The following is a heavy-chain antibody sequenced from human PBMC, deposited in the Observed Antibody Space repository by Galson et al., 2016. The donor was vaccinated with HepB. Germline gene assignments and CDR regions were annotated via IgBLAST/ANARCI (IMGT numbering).Heavy chain of an antibody. CDR1: GYTFVSYG. CDR2: ISGHYGNT. J-gene: IGHJ4*02. Sequence: SVKVSCKASGYTFVSYGMSWVRQAPGEGLEWMGWISGHYGNTQYAQTVQGRITMTTDKSTNTANMELKSLRTDDAAVYYCARAAGTETYYYWGQGTLVTVSS. CDR3: ARAAGTETYYY. D-gene: IGHD6-13*01. V-gene: IGHV1-18*01.